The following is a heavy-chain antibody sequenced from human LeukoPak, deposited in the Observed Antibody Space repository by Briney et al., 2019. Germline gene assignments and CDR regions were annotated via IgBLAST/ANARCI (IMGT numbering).Heavy chain of an antibody. CDR3: ARVGQQLGCDY. J-gene: IGHJ4*02. CDR1: GFTFSSYS. CDR2: ISRTSGTT. V-gene: IGHV3-48*04. D-gene: IGHD6-13*01. Sequence: GGSLRLSCAASGFTFSSYSMNWVRLAPGRGLEWISYISRTSGTTYYADSVKGRFTISLDNAKNSLYLQMNSLRAEDTAVYYCARVGQQLGCDYWGQGTLVTVSS.